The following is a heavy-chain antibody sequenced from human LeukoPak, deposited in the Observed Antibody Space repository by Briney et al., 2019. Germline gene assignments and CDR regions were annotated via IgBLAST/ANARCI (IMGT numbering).Heavy chain of an antibody. CDR3: TREGLSVDY. V-gene: IGHV1-2*06. CDR2: INPNSGDT. J-gene: IGHJ4*02. Sequence: ASVKVSCKASGYTFTSYYIHWLRQAPGQGLEWMGRINPNSGDTNYAQKFQGRVTMTRDTSISTAYMELSRLRSDDTAVYYCTREGLSVDYWGQGTLVTVSS. D-gene: IGHD5/OR15-5a*01. CDR1: GYTFTSYY.